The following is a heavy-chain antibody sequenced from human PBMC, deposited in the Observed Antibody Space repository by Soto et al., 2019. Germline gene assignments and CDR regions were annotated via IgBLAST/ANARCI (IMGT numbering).Heavy chain of an antibody. D-gene: IGHD1-1*01. CDR1: GASISGFY. V-gene: IGHV4-4*07. J-gene: IGHJ5*02. Sequence: ASETLSLTCTVSGASISGFYWSWIRKSAGKGLEWIGRIYATGTTDYNPSLKSRVMMSVDTTKKQFSLKLRSVTAADTAVYYCVRDGTKTLRDWFDPWGQGISVTVSS. CDR2: IYATGTT. CDR3: VRDGTKTLRDWFDP.